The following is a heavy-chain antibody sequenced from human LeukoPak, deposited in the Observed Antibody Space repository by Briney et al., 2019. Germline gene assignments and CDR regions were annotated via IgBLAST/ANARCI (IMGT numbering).Heavy chain of an antibody. CDR1: GGPISSYY. V-gene: IGHV4-59*01. J-gene: IGHJ5*02. CDR3: ARGWFDP. CDR2: IHNSDS. Sequence: PSETLSLTCTVSGGPISSYYWSWIRQPPGKGLEWIGNIHNSDSTYNPSLRSRVTISVDASKSQFSLKVRSVTAADTAVYFCARGWFDPWGQGTLVTVSS.